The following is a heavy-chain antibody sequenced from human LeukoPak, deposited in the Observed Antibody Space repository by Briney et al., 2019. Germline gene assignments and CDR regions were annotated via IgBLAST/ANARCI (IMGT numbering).Heavy chain of an antibody. CDR3: ARENNGPYFDY. V-gene: IGHV3-48*04. Sequence: GGSLRLSCAASGFTFNTYGMSWVRQAPGKGLEWVSYISSSGSTIYYADSVKGRFTISRDNAKNSLYLQMNSLRAEDTAVYYCARENNGPYFDYWGQGTLVTVSS. CDR1: GFTFNTYG. D-gene: IGHD1-14*01. CDR2: ISSSGSTI. J-gene: IGHJ4*02.